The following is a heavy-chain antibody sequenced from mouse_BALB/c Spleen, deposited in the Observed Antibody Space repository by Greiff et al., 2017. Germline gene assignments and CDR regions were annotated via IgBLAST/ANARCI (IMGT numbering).Heavy chain of an antibody. J-gene: IGHJ3*01. Sequence: EVQGVESGGGLVKPGGSLKLSCAASGFTFSSYAMSWVRQTPEKRLEWVASISSGGSTYYPDSVKGRFTISRDNARNILYLQMSSLRSEDTAMYYCGRGDYGSSWGFAYWGQGTLVTVSA. D-gene: IGHD1-1*01. CDR1: GFTFSSYA. CDR3: GRGDYGSSWGFAY. CDR2: ISSGGST. V-gene: IGHV5-6-5*01.